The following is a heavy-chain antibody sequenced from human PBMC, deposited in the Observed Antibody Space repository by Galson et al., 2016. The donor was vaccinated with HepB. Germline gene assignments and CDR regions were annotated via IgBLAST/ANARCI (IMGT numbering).Heavy chain of an antibody. Sequence: SLRLSCAASGFTFTSCSMNWVRQVPGKGLEWVSYIGSSPGTVYYEDSVKGRFTISRDNAKNSLYLQMNSLRDEDTAVYYCARDPLGYSYALVRYFDYWGQGTLVTVSS. CDR3: ARDPLGYSYALVRYFDY. CDR2: IGSSPGTV. CDR1: GFTFTSCS. J-gene: IGHJ4*02. D-gene: IGHD5-18*01. V-gene: IGHV3-48*02.